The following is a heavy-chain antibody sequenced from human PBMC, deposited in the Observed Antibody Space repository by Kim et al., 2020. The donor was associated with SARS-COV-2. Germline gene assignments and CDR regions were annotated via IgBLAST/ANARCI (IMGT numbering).Heavy chain of an antibody. V-gene: IGHV1-69*01. J-gene: IGHJ4*02. Sequence: ARRFQGGVTITADESTSTAYMELSSLRSEDTAVYYCARGTADFWSGYYDYWGQGTLVTVSS. D-gene: IGHD3-3*01. CDR3: ARGTADFWSGYYDY.